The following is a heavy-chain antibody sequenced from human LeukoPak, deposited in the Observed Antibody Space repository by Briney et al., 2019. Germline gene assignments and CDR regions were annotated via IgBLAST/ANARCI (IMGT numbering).Heavy chain of an antibody. CDR1: GFTFSSYW. J-gene: IGHJ4*02. Sequence: PGGSLRLSCAASGFTFSSYWMSWVRQAPGKGLEWVANIKQDGSEKYYVDSVKGRFTISRDNAKNSLYLQMNSLRTEDTALYYCAKTHAYDYGDSPFDYWGQGTLVTVSS. V-gene: IGHV3-7*03. CDR3: AKTHAYDYGDSPFDY. CDR2: IKQDGSEK. D-gene: IGHD4-17*01.